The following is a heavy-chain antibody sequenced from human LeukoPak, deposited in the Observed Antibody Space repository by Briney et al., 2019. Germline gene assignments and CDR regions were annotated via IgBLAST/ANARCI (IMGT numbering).Heavy chain of an antibody. CDR1: GGSISSGGYY. V-gene: IGHV4-31*03. J-gene: IGHJ4*02. D-gene: IGHD3-10*02. CDR3: ARYVGKGTQSYYFDY. Sequence: SQTLSLTCTVSGGSISSGGYYWSWIRQHPGKGLEWIGYIYYSGSTYYNPSLKSRVTISVDTSKNQFSLKLSSVTAADTAVYYCARYVGKGTQSYYFDYWGQGTLVTVYS. CDR2: IYYSGST.